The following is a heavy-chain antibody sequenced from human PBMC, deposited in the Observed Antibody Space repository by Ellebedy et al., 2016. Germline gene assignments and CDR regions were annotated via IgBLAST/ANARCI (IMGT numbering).Heavy chain of an antibody. J-gene: IGHJ4*02. CDR2: TYYNSKWYN. CDR3: ARGWLRSSFDY. Sequence: SETLSLTCAISGDSVSINSGGWNWIRQSPSRGLEWLGRTYYNSKWYNDYAVSVKSRITINPDTAKNQFSLQLNSVTPEDTAVYYSARGWLRSSFDYWGQGILVTVSS. V-gene: IGHV6-1*01. D-gene: IGHD5-12*01. CDR1: GDSVSINSGG.